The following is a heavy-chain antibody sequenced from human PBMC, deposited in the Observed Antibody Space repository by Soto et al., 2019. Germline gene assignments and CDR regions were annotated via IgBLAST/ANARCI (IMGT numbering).Heavy chain of an antibody. CDR2: IYYSGST. CDR3: ASPKIAFYNWFDP. CDR1: GGSISSSSYY. V-gene: IGHV4-39*01. Sequence: SETLSLTCTVSGGSISSSSYYWGWIRQPPGKGLEWIGSIYYSGSTYYNPSLKSRVTISVDTPKNQFSLKLSSVTAADTAVYYCASPKIAFYNWFDPWGQGTLVTVSS. D-gene: IGHD3-3*02. J-gene: IGHJ5*02.